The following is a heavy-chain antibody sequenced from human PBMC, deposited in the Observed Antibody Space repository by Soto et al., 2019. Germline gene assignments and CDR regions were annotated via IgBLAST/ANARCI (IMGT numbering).Heavy chain of an antibody. V-gene: IGHV1-18*01. Sequence: QVQLVQSGTEMKTPGASVKVSCKASGYTLSSYGISWVRQAPGQGLEWMGWVNTYNGNTYYAQKLQGRVSMTTDTSTTTAYVELRSLRSDDTAVYYCARDYYRGSGQYDVFDIWGQGTMVTVSS. J-gene: IGHJ3*02. CDR3: ARDYYRGSGQYDVFDI. CDR1: GYTLSSYG. CDR2: VNTYNGNT. D-gene: IGHD3-10*01.